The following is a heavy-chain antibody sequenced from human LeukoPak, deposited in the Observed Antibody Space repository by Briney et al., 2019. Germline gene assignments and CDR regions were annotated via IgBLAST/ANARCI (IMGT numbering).Heavy chain of an antibody. J-gene: IGHJ4*02. CDR2: ISSSGSTI. CDR1: GFTFSDYY. V-gene: IGHV3-11*01. Sequence: GGSLRLSCAASGFTFSDYYMSWIRQAPGQGLELVSYISSSGSTIYYADSVNGRFTIYSDNAKNSLSLQMNSMRAEDTAVYYCARGRGWYGNWGQGTLVTVSS. CDR3: ARGRGWYGN. D-gene: IGHD6-19*01.